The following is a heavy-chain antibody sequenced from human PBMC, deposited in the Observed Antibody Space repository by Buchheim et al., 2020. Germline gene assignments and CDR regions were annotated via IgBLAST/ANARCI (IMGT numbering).Heavy chain of an antibody. J-gene: IGHJ6*02. Sequence: EEQLVESGGGLVQPGGSLRLSCAASGFTFSSFWMTWVRQAPGKGLEWVANIKEDGTEKYYVDSVRGRFTISRDNDKNSLYLQMNSLRVEDTGVYYCARDPEYYDESGAGISGMDVWGQGTT. CDR1: GFTFSSFW. V-gene: IGHV3-7*01. D-gene: IGHD3-22*01. CDR3: ARDPEYYDESGAGISGMDV. CDR2: IKEDGTEK.